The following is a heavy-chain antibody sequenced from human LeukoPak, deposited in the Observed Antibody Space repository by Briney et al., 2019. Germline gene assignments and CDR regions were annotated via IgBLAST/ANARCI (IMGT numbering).Heavy chain of an antibody. CDR1: GFTFSSYS. CDR3: AKDGHNQNYYYYMDV. CDR2: VIASGGAT. V-gene: IGHV3-23*01. Sequence: GGSLRLSCSASGFTFSSYSMNWVRQAPGKGLEWVSTVIASGGATIDADSVKGRFIISRDNSKNTLYLQLNSLRVEDTAVYFCAKDGHNQNYYYYMDVWGKGTTVTASS. J-gene: IGHJ6*03.